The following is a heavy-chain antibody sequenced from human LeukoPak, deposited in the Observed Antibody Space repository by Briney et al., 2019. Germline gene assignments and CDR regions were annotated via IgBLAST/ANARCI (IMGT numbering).Heavy chain of an antibody. CDR3: ARARAAPPSYYGMDV. CDR1: GGTFSSYA. V-gene: IGHV1-69*04. D-gene: IGHD6-25*01. J-gene: IGHJ6*02. CDR2: IIPIFGIA. Sequence: ASVKVSCKASGGTFSSYAISWVRQAPGQGLEWMGRIIPIFGIANYAQEFQGRVTITADKSTSTAYMELSSLRSEDTAVYYCARARAAPPSYYGMDVWGQGTTVTVSS.